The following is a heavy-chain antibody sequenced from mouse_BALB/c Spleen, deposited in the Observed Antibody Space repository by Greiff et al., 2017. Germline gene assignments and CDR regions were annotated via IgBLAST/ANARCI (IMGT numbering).Heavy chain of an antibody. Sequence: DVKLVESGGGLVQPGGSRKLSCAASGFTFSSFGMHWVRQAPEKGLEWVAYISSGSSTIYYADTVKGRFTISRDNPKNTLFLQMTSLRSEDTAMYYCATRVYYAMDYWGQGTSVTVSS. CDR1: GFTFSSFG. D-gene: IGHD3-1*01. V-gene: IGHV5-17*02. J-gene: IGHJ4*01. CDR3: ATRVYYAMDY. CDR2: ISSGSSTI.